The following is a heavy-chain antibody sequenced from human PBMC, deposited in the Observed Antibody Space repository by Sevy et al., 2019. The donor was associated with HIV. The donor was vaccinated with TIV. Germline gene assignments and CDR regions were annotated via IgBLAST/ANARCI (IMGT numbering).Heavy chain of an antibody. CDR1: GFTFSGSE. CDR2: ISSSGSTI. D-gene: IGHD6-19*01. Sequence: GESLKISCAASGFTFSGSEMNWVRQAPGKGLEWVSYISSSGSTIYYADSVKGRFTISRDNAKNSLYLQMHSLRAEDTAVYYCARTKLAVAIYFDYWGQGTLVTVSS. J-gene: IGHJ4*02. CDR3: ARTKLAVAIYFDY. V-gene: IGHV3-48*03.